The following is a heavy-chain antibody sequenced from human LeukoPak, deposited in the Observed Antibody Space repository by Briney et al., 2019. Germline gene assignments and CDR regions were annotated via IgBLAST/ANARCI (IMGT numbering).Heavy chain of an antibody. CDR1: GFTFSSYA. V-gene: IGHV3-64D*06. J-gene: IGHJ4*02. CDR2: ISSNGGST. CDR3: VKKEEVRAYFDY. Sequence: WGSLRLSCSASGFTFSSYAMRWVRQAPGKGLEYDSAISSNGGSTYYADSVKGRFTISRDNSKNTLYLQMSSLRAEDTAVYYCVKKEEVRAYFDYWGQGTLVTVSS. D-gene: IGHD1-1*01.